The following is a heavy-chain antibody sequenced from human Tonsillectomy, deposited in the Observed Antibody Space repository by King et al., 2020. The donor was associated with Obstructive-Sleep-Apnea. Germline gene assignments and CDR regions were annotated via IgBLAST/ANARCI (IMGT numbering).Heavy chain of an antibody. Sequence: VTLKESGPALVKPTQTLTLTCTFSGFSLSTSGMSLSWIRQPPGKALEWLALIDWDDDKYYSTSLKTRLTISKDTSKNQVVLTMTNMDPVDTGTYYCARMSYGSDDPVYYFDYWGQGTLVTVSS. J-gene: IGHJ4*02. D-gene: IGHD5-12*01. CDR2: IDWDDDK. CDR3: ARMSYGSDDPVYYFDY. CDR1: GFSLSTSGMS. V-gene: IGHV2-70*01.